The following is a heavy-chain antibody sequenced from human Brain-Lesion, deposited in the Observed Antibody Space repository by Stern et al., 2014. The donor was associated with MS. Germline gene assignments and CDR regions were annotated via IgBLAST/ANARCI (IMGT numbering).Heavy chain of an antibody. CDR3: ASGYRIFDY. V-gene: IGHV4-61*02. J-gene: IGHJ4*02. D-gene: IGHD5-18*01. Sequence: VQLLESGPGLVKPSQTLSLTCNVSGGSISSGSDYWSWLRQPVGKGLQWIGRIHPSGSASYTPSLKSRVTISTDTSKNQFSPELTSATAADTAIYYCASGYRIFDYWGQGILVTVSS. CDR2: IHPSGSA. CDR1: GGSISSGSDY.